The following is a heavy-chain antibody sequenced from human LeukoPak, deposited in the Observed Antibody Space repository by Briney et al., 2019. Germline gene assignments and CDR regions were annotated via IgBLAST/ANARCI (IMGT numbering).Heavy chain of an antibody. D-gene: IGHD3-10*01. V-gene: IGHV3-48*03. Sequence: GGSLRLSCAASGFTFSSFEMNWVRQAPGKGLEWVSYISSSGSTVHYADSVKGRFSISRDNAKKSLFLQMNSLRAEDTAVYYCASRTHYYGSGSGAFDIWGQGTKVSVSS. CDR2: ISSSGSTV. CDR1: GFTFSSFE. J-gene: IGHJ3*02. CDR3: ASRTHYYGSGSGAFDI.